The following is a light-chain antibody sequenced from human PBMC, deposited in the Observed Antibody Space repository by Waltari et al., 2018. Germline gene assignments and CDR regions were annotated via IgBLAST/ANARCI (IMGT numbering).Light chain of an antibody. J-gene: IGLJ3*02. CDR3: AAWDDSLNVWL. CDR1: SSTVEGNA. Sequence: QSVLTQPPSASGTPGQRVPISCLGSSSTVEGNAVSWFQQLPGTAPKLLIYTNDQRPSGVPDRFSGSKSGTSASLAISGLQSEDEAVYYCAAWDDSLNVWLFGGGTKVTAL. CDR2: TND. V-gene: IGLV1-44*01.